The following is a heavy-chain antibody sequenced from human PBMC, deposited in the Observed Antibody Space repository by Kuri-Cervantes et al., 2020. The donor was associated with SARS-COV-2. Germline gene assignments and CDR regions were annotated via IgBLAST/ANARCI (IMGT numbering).Heavy chain of an antibody. Sequence: GESLKISCAASGFTFSSCAMHWVRQAPGKGLEWVAVISNDGSNKNYADSVKGRFTISRDNSKNMLYLQMNSLRTEDTAVFYCARARVGVPDFWGQGTLVTVSS. J-gene: IGHJ4*02. D-gene: IGHD2-21*01. CDR2: ISNDGSNK. V-gene: IGHV3-30-3*01. CDR3: ARARVGVPDF. CDR1: GFTFSSCA.